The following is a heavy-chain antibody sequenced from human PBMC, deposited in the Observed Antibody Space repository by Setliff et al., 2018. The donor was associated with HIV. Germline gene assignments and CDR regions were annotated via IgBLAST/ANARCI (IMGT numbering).Heavy chain of an antibody. V-gene: IGHV4-34*01. Sequence: ASETLSLTCAVYGGSFSGYYWTWIRQPPGRGLGWIGEIIHSGGTNYNRSLKSRVTISVDTSKNQFSLNLSSVTAADTAVYYCARGGLGVVGAIDYWSQGTLVTVSS. J-gene: IGHJ4*02. CDR2: IIHSGGT. CDR1: GGSFSGYY. D-gene: IGHD2-15*01. CDR3: ARGGLGVVGAIDY.